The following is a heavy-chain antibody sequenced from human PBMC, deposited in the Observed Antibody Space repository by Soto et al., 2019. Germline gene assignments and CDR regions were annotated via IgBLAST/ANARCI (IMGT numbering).Heavy chain of an antibody. V-gene: IGHV3-33*01. CDR1: GFTFSSYG. D-gene: IGHD6-13*01. CDR3: ARDQEAAGTYWFDP. J-gene: IGHJ5*02. Sequence: PGGSLRLSCAASGFTFSSYGMHWVRQAPGKGLEWVAVIWYDGSNKYYADSVKGRFTISRDNSKNTLYLQMNSLRAEDTAVYYCARDQEAAGTYWFDPWGQGTLVTVSS. CDR2: IWYDGSNK.